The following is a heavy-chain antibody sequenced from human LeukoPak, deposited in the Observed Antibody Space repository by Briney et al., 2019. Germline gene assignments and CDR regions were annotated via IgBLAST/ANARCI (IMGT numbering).Heavy chain of an antibody. Sequence: GGSLRLSCAASGFTFSSYAMHWVRQAPGKGLEWVAVISYDGSNKYYADSVKGRFTISRDNSKNTLYLQMNSLRAEDTAVYYCARDMPSSWAGTGFDFDYWGQGTLVTVSS. J-gene: IGHJ4*02. CDR3: ARDMPSSWAGTGFDFDY. CDR2: ISYDGSNK. D-gene: IGHD2-2*01. V-gene: IGHV3-30*07. CDR1: GFTFSSYA.